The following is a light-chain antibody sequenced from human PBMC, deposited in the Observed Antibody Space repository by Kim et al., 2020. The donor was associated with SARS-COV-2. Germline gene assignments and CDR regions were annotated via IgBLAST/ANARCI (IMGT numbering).Light chain of an antibody. V-gene: IGLV10-54*04. Sequence: QTPTPTCTGNNNKVGNQGAAWLQQHQGHPPKLLSYRNNNRPSGISERFSASRSGDTASLTITGLQPEDETDYYCSAWDSSLNAWVFGGGTQLTVL. CDR2: RNN. CDR3: SAWDSSLNAWV. J-gene: IGLJ3*02. CDR1: NNKVGNQG.